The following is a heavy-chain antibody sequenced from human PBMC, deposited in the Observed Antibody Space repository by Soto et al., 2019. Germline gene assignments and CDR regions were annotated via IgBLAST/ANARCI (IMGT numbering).Heavy chain of an antibody. CDR3: AKTRPGGYSVYAYPGDD. D-gene: IGHD5-12*01. CDR1: GFTFSNYV. Sequence: EVQLLESGGGLAQPGGSLRLSCAAAGFTFSNYVMTWVRQAPGKGLEWVSGISGSGGRTYYADSVKGRFTISRDNSKNTLYLQMNSLGVEDTAIYYCAKTRPGGYSVYAYPGDDWGQGTQVTVFS. V-gene: IGHV3-23*01. J-gene: IGHJ4*02. CDR2: ISGSGGRT.